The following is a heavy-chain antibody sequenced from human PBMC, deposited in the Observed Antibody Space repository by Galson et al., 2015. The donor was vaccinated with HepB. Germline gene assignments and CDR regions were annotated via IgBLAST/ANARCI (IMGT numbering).Heavy chain of an antibody. CDR3: AKDIGGWYFPSYGMDV. Sequence: SLRLSCAASGFTFSSYGMHWVRQAPGKGLEWVAVISYDGSNKYYADSVKGRFTISRDNSKNTLYLQMNSLRAEDTAVYYCAKDIGGWYFPSYGMDVWGQGTTVTVSS. CDR1: GFTFSSYG. D-gene: IGHD6-19*01. CDR2: ISYDGSNK. V-gene: IGHV3-30*18. J-gene: IGHJ6*02.